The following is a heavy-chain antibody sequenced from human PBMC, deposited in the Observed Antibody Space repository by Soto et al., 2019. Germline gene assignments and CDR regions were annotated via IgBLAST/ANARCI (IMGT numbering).Heavy chain of an antibody. CDR3: ARASGGGYCSGGSCQPLDY. D-gene: IGHD2-15*01. V-gene: IGHV3-21*01. CDR1: GFTFSSYS. CDR2: ISSSSSYI. J-gene: IGHJ4*02. Sequence: ESGGGLVKPGGSLRLSCAASGFTFSSYSMNWVRQAPGKGLEWVSSISSSSSYIYYADSVKGRFTISRDNAKNSLYLQMNSLRAEDTAVYYCARASGGGYCSGGSCQPLDYWGQGTLVTVSS.